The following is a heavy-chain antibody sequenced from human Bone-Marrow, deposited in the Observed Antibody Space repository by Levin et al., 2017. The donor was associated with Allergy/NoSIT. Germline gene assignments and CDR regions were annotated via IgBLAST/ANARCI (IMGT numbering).Heavy chain of an antibody. D-gene: IGHD3-9*01. J-gene: IGHJ6*02. CDR1: TFLFSDYT. CDR2: ISRRSSYI. Sequence: GGSLRLSCAASTFLFSDYTMNWVRQAPGKGLEWVASISRRSSYIYYADSVKGRFTISRDNAKNSVSLQMNSLRAEDTAIYYCARGLKILTTGSLYHNAMDAWGQGNTVSVSS. CDR3: ARGLKILTTGSLYHNAMDA. V-gene: IGHV3-21*06.